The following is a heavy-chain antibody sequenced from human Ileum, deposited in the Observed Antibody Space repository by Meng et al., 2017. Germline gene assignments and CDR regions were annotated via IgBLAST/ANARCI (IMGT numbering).Heavy chain of an antibody. V-gene: IGHV6-1*01. J-gene: IGHJ4*02. CDR2: TYYSSKWYY. D-gene: IGHD6-19*01. CDR3: ARENSGWFF. Sequence: QQSGPGLVKPSQTLLLTCVISGDSVSSPTAAWNWSRQSPSRGLEWLGRTYYSSKWYYEYAVSVKSRISVNPDTSKNQFSLQLNSVTPEDTAVYFCARENSGWFFWGQGALVTVSS. CDR1: GDSVSSPTAA.